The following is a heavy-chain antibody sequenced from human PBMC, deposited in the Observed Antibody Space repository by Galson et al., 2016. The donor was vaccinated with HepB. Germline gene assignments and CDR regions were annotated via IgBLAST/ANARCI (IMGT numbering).Heavy chain of an antibody. CDR3: ARVPETWGYET. CDR1: GGSISSVGYS. CDR2: IYHSGTT. Sequence: LSLTCAVSGGSISSVGYSWNWIRQPPGKGLEWIGCIYHSGTTYYNPSLKSRVTISLDTSKNQFSLKLSSLTAADTALYYCARVPETWGYETWGQGTLVTVSS. V-gene: IGHV4-30-2*01. D-gene: IGHD5-18*01. J-gene: IGHJ5*02.